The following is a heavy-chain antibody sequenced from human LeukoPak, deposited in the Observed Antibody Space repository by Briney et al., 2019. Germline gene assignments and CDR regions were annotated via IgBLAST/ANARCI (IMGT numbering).Heavy chain of an antibody. CDR1: GFTFSNVW. CDR2: IKTKTDGGTT. J-gene: IGHJ4*02. CDR3: VTRGKSTGDY. Sequence: GGSLRLSCEASGFTFSNVWMNWVRQAPGKGLEWIGRIKTKTDGGTTEYAAPVKGRFTISRDDSKNTVYLQMNSLKTEDTALYYCVTRGKSTGDYWGQGTLVTVSS. V-gene: IGHV3-15*01. D-gene: IGHD1-1*01.